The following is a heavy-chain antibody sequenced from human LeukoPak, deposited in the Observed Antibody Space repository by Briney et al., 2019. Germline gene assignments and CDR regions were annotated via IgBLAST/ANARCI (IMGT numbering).Heavy chain of an antibody. D-gene: IGHD3-3*01. Sequence: GGSLRLSCAASGFTFSSYEMNWVRQAPGKGLEWVSYISSSGSTIYYADSVKGRFTISRDNAKNSLYLQMNSLRDGDTAVYYCANQVPIGEWLLFSHYYMDVWGQGTTVTVSS. J-gene: IGHJ6*02. CDR2: ISSSGSTI. CDR1: GFTFSSYE. V-gene: IGHV3-48*03. CDR3: ANQVPIGEWLLFSHYYMDV.